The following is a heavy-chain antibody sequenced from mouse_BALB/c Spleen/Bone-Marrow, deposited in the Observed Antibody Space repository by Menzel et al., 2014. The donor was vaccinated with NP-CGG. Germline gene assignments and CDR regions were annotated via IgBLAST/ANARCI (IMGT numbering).Heavy chain of an antibody. V-gene: IGHV6-6*02. CDR1: GFTFSNYW. Sequence: EVQLQQPGGGLVQPGRSMKLSCVASGFTFSNYWMNWVRQSPEKGLEWVAEIRLKSNNYATHYAESVRGRFTISRDDSKSSVYLQMNNLRAEDTGIYYCTTGFAYWGQGTLVTVSA. CDR3: TTGFAY. J-gene: IGHJ3*01. CDR2: IRLKSNNYAT.